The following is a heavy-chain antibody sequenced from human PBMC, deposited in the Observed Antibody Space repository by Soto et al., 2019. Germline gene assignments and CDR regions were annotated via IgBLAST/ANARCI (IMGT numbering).Heavy chain of an antibody. CDR2: INHSGST. CDR3: ARGLKITIFGVVITGTGWFDP. D-gene: IGHD3-3*01. V-gene: IGHV4-34*01. CDR1: GGSFSGYY. J-gene: IGHJ5*02. Sequence: SETLSLTCAVYGGSFSGYYWSWIRQAPGKGLEWIGEINHSGSTNYNPSLKSRVTISVDTSKNQFSLKLSSVTAADTAVYYCARGLKITIFGVVITGTGWFDPWGQGILVTVS.